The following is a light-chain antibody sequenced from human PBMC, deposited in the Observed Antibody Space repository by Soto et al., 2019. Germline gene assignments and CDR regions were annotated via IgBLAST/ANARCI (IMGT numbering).Light chain of an antibody. V-gene: IGLV1-40*01. J-gene: IGLJ2*01. CDR2: GNS. CDR1: SSNIGANYG. Sequence: QSVLTQPPSVSGAPGQRVTISCTGSSSNIGANYGVHWHQQLPGTAPRLLIYGNSNRPSGVPDRFSGSKSGTSASLAITGLQAEDEAYYYCQSYDNSLGGVVFGGGTKLTVL. CDR3: QSYDNSLGGVV.